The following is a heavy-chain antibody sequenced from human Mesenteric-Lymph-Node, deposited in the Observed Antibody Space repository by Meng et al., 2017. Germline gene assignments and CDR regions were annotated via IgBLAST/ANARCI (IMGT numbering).Heavy chain of an antibody. CDR1: GFEFSSYG. J-gene: IGHJ4*01. V-gene: IGHV3-33*01. CDR3: ARENYYYESSGYYPLGH. Sequence: GGSLRLSCAASGFEFSSYGMYWVRQAPGKGLQWVAVIWYDGNNEYYADSVKGRFTITRDNSKNTLYLQMSSLRAEDTSMYYSARENYYYESSGYYPLGHWGQGTLVTVSS. CDR2: IWYDGNNE. D-gene: IGHD3-22*01.